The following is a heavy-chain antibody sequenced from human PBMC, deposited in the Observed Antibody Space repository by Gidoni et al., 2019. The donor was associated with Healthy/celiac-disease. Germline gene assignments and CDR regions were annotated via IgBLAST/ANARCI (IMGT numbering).Heavy chain of an antibody. CDR1: GYSISSGYY. CDR3: ARAFAPSYDSSGYYRGSFDY. D-gene: IGHD3-22*01. J-gene: IGHJ4*02. CDR2: IYHSGST. V-gene: IGHV4-38-2*01. Sequence: QVQLQESGPGLVKPSETLSLTCAVSGYSISSGYYWGWIRQPPGKGLEWIGSIYHSGSTYYNPSLKSRVTISVDTSKNQFSLKLSSVTAADTAVYYCARAFAPSYDSSGYYRGSFDYWGQGTLVTVSS.